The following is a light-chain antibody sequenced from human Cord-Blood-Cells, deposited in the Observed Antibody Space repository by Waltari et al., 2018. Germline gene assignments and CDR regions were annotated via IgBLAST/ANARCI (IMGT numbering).Light chain of an antibody. CDR1: SSDVGGYHY. V-gene: IGLV2-14*01. CDR3: SSYTSSSTWV. CDR2: EVS. Sequence: QSALPQPASVAGSPGQSVTISCPGTSSDVGGYHYVSWYHQPPGQAPKLSIYEVSNRPSRVSNRFSGSKSGNTASLTISGLQAEDEADYYCSSYTSSSTWVFGGGTKLTVL. J-gene: IGLJ3*02.